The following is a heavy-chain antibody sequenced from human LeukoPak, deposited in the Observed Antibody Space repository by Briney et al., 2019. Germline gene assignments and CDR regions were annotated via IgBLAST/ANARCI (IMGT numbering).Heavy chain of an antibody. CDR1: GYSISSGYY. CDR3: ARHILLYCGGDCPFDY. Sequence: SETLSLTCTVSGYSISSGYYWGWIRQPPGKGLEWIGSIYHSGSTYYNPSLKSRVTISVDTSKNQFSLKLSSVTAADTAVYYCARHILLYCGGDCPFDYWGQGTLVTVSS. J-gene: IGHJ4*02. CDR2: IYHSGST. V-gene: IGHV4-38-2*02. D-gene: IGHD2-21*02.